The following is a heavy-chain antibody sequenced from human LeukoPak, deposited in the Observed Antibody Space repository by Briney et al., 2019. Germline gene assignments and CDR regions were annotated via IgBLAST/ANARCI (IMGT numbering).Heavy chain of an antibody. V-gene: IGHV3-66*01. CDR3: AELGITMIGGV. CDR1: GFTVSSNY. CDR2: LYSGGST. Sequence: GGSLRLSCAASGFTVSSNYMSWVRQAPGKGLEWVSVLYSGGSTYYADSVKGRFIISRDISKNTLSLQMNSLRAEDTAVYYCAELGITMIGGVWGIGATVTVSS. J-gene: IGHJ6*04. D-gene: IGHD3-10*02.